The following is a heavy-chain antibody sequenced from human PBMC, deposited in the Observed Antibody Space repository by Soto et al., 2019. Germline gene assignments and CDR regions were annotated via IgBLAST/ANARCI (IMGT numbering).Heavy chain of an antibody. CDR3: ARTMTTSGWFDP. CDR1: GGPITSGGYS. J-gene: IGHJ5*02. D-gene: IGHD4-17*01. CDR2: IYHSGGT. Sequence: TLSRTCAVSGGPITSGGYSWGWIRQPPGKGLEWIGYIYHSGGTYYNPSLKSRVTLSIDRTKKQFSLKLKCVTAADTAVYFCARTMTTSGWFDPWGQGTLVIVSS. V-gene: IGHV4-30-2*01.